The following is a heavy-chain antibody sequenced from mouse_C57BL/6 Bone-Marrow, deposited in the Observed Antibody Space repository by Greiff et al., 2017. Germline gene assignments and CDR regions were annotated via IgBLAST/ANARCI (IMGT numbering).Heavy chain of an antibody. CDR1: GYTFTSYW. D-gene: IGHD1-1*01. Sequence: QVQLQQPGAELVKPGASVKMSCKASGYTFTSYWITWVKQRPGQGLEWIGDIYPGSGGTNYNEKFKSKATLTVDTSCSTAYMQLSSLTSAASAVYYGAREEVITTVEDYWGQGTALTVSS. J-gene: IGHJ2*01. V-gene: IGHV1-55*01. CDR2: IYPGSGGT. CDR3: AREEVITTVEDY.